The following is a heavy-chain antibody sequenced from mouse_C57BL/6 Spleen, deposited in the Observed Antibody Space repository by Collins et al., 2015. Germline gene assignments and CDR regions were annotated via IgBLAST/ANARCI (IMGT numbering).Heavy chain of an antibody. CDR3: TDTAQVYYFDY. CDR2: IRLKSDNYAT. CDR1: GFTFSNYW. D-gene: IGHD3-2*02. V-gene: IGHV6-3*01. J-gene: IGHJ2*01. Sequence: EVKLEESGGGLVQPGGSMKLSCVASGFTFSNYWMNWVRQSPEKGLEWVAQIRLKSDNYATHYAESVKGRFTISRDDSKSSVYLQMNNLRAEDTGIYYCTDTAQVYYFDYWGQGTTLTVSS.